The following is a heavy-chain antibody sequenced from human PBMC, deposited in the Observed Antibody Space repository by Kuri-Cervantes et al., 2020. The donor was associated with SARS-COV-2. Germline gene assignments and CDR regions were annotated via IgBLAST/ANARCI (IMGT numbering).Heavy chain of an antibody. D-gene: IGHD6-13*01. CDR3: ARRNSPYSSSSYYFDY. Sequence: GSLRLSCTVSGGPISSSSYYWGWIRQPPGKGLEWIGSIYYSGSTYYNPSLKSRVTISVDTSKNQFSLKLSSVTAADTAVYYCARRNSPYSSSSYYFDYWGQGTLVTVSS. CDR2: IYYSGST. CDR1: GGPISSSSYY. J-gene: IGHJ4*02. V-gene: IGHV4-39*01.